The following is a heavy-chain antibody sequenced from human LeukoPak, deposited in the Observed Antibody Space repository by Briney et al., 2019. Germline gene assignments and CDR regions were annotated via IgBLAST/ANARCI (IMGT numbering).Heavy chain of an antibody. CDR1: GGSISGYY. D-gene: IGHD3-10*01. Sequence: SEALSLTCTVSGGSISGYYWGWVRQPPGKGGEDMGWIFYRGRTKYNPCINSRITISVDTSQNQFSLSLSSVTAADTAVYFCARHFNSGTYPLDSWGQGTLVTVSS. J-gene: IGHJ1*01. CDR2: IFYRGRT. V-gene: IGHV4-59*01. CDR3: ARHFNSGTYPLDS.